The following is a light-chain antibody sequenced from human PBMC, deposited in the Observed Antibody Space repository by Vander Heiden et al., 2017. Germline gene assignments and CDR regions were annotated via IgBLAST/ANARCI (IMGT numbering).Light chain of an antibody. V-gene: IGLV3-1*01. CDR1: KLGDKF. CDR2: KAS. Sequence: SYELTQPPSVSVSPGQTASITCSEDKLGDKFACGSQQKPGQFLVLVIYKASKRPSGIPERFSGSNSGNTATLTISGTQAMDEADYYCQAWDSSAVVFGGGTKLTVL. J-gene: IGLJ2*01. CDR3: QAWDSSAVV.